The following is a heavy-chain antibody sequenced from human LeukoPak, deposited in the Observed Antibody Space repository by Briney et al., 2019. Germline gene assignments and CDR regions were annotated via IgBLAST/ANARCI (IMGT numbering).Heavy chain of an antibody. J-gene: IGHJ6*02. CDR2: ISYDGSNK. D-gene: IGHD1-1*01. CDR1: KFAFSSYA. Sequence: GGSLRLSCAASKFAFSSYAMHWVRQAPGKGLEWVAVISYDGSNKYYADSVKGRFTISRDNSKNALYLQMNSLRAEDTAVYYCARGGSGTLYYYYGMDVWGQGTTVTVSS. V-gene: IGHV3-30-3*01. CDR3: ARGGSGTLYYYYGMDV.